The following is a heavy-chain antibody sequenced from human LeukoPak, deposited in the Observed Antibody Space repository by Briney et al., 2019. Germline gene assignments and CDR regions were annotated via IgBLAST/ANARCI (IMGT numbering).Heavy chain of an antibody. CDR2: ISSSGSTI. J-gene: IGHJ3*02. CDR1: GFTFSDYY. Sequence: GGSLRLSCAASGFTFSDYYMSWIRQAPGKGLEWVSYISSSGSTIYYADSVKGRFTISRDNSKNTLYLQMNSLRAEDTAVYYCAKAFYDILTGYYVDAFDIWGQGTMVTVSS. D-gene: IGHD3-9*01. V-gene: IGHV3-11*01. CDR3: AKAFYDILTGYYVDAFDI.